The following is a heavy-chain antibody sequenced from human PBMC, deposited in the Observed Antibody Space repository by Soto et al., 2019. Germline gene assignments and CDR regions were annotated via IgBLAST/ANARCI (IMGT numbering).Heavy chain of an antibody. Sequence: SETLSLTCGVSGGSLSTPVWWSWVRLPPGKGLEWIGGVFHSGSANYNPSLQSRVTISLDKSTNQFSLRLSSVTAADTAVYYCARKAWTRLDYWGQGALVTVSS. V-gene: IGHV4-4*02. CDR2: VFHSGSA. CDR3: ARKAWTRLDY. J-gene: IGHJ4*02. D-gene: IGHD1-1*01. CDR1: GGSLSTPVW.